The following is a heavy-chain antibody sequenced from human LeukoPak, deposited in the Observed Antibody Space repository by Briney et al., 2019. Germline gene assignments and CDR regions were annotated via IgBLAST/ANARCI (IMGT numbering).Heavy chain of an antibody. Sequence: GGSLRLSCAASGFTFSSYAMSWVRQAPGKGLEWVSAISGSGGSTYYADSVKGRFTISRDNSENTLYLQMNSLRAEDTAVYYCANSGWFGESDTYYYGMDVWGQGTTVTVSS. V-gene: IGHV3-23*01. J-gene: IGHJ6*02. D-gene: IGHD3-10*01. CDR3: ANSGWFGESDTYYYGMDV. CDR2: ISGSGGST. CDR1: GFTFSSYA.